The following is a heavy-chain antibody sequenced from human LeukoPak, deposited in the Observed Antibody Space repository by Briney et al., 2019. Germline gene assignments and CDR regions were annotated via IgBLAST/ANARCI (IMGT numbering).Heavy chain of an antibody. D-gene: IGHD5-12*01. J-gene: IGHJ4*02. CDR3: ARVSGYDWESFYDY. V-gene: IGHV4-59*01. Sequence: PSETLSLTCTVSGGSISSYYWSWIRQPPGKGLEWIGYIYYSGSTNYNPSLKSRVTISVDTSKNQFSLKPNSVTAADTAVYYCARVSGYDWESFYDYWGQGTLVTVSS. CDR1: GGSISSYY. CDR2: IYYSGST.